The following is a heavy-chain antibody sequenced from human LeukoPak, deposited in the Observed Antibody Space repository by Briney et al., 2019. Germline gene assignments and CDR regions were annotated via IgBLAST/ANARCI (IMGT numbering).Heavy chain of an antibody. V-gene: IGHV4-4*07. CDR3: ARHASSGWYWYFDY. CDR1: GGSISSYY. CDR2: IYTSGST. D-gene: IGHD6-19*01. Sequence: SETLSLTCTVSGGSISSYYWSWIRQPAGKGLEWIGRIYTSGSTNYNPSLKSRVTMSVDTSKNQFSLKLSSVTAADTAVYYCARHASSGWYWYFDYWGQGTLVPVSS. J-gene: IGHJ4*02.